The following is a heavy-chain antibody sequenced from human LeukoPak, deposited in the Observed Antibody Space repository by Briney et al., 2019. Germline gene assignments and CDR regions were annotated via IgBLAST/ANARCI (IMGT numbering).Heavy chain of an antibody. V-gene: IGHV3-21*01. CDR3: AKNVESKTLIRRSWFDP. CDR1: GFTFGSYD. Sequence: GGSLRLSCTASGFTFGSYDMNWVRPAPGKGLEGVSTISTGSNYIYYADSVKGRFTISRDNAKGSLYLQMSSLGAEDTAVYYCAKNVESKTLIRRSWFDPWGQGTLVTVSS. D-gene: IGHD2-21*01. J-gene: IGHJ5*02. CDR2: ISTGSNYI.